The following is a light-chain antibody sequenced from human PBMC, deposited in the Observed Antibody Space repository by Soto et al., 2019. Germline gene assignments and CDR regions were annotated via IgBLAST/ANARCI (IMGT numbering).Light chain of an antibody. J-gene: IGKJ1*01. CDR1: QSIRSW. CDR2: KAS. CDR3: QQYNSYSPS. V-gene: IGKV1-5*03. Sequence: DIQMTQPPSTLSASVGDRVTITCRASQSIRSWLAWYQQKPGKAPKLLIYKASSLESGVPSRFSDSGSGTEFTLTISSLQPDDFATYYCQQYNSYSPSFGQGTKVEIK.